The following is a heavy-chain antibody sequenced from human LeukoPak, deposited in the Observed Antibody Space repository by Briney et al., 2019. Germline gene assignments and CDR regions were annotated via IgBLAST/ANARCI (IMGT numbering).Heavy chain of an antibody. V-gene: IGHV3-74*01. CDR3: ARHLYGGKLADY. J-gene: IGHJ4*02. D-gene: IGHD4-23*01. Sequence: GGSLRLSCAASGFTFSNFWMHWVRQAPGKGLVWVSRINSDGSSTSYADSVKGRFTISRDNAKNTLYLQMNSLRAKDTAVYYCARHLYGGKLADYWGQGTLVTVSS. CDR1: GFTFSNFW. CDR2: INSDGSST.